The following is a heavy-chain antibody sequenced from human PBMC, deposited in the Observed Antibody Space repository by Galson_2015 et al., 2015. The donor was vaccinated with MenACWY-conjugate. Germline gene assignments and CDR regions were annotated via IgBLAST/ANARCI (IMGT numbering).Heavy chain of an antibody. CDR2: ISYDGSNK. J-gene: IGHJ4*02. CDR3: ARDLDYDDSSGYLEY. D-gene: IGHD3-22*01. Sequence: SLRLSCAASGFTFSNYAIHWVRQAPGKGLEWVAVISYDGSNKYYADPVKGRFTISRDKSKNKVYLQMNSLRVDDTAVYYCARDLDYDDSSGYLEYWGQGTLVTVSS. V-gene: IGHV3-30*04. CDR1: GFTFSNYA.